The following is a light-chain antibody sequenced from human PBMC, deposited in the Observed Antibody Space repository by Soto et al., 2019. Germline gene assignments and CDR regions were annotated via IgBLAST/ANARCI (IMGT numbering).Light chain of an antibody. CDR3: QQYNDWPLIT. V-gene: IGKV3-15*01. J-gene: IGKJ5*01. CDR1: QNINTY. CDR2: GAS. Sequence: EIVMTQSPATLSVSPGERATLSCMASQNINTYLAWYQHKPGQAPRLLIYGASTRATCIPARFSGSGSGTEFTLTISGLLSEDFALYFCQQYNDWPLITFGQGTRLEIK.